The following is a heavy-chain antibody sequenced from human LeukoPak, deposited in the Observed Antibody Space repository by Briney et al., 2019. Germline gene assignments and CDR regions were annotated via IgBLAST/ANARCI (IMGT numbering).Heavy chain of an antibody. CDR1: GFTFNDHA. J-gene: IGHJ3*01. V-gene: IGHV3-9*01. Sequence: GGSLRLSCAASGFTFNDHAMYWVRQAPGKGLEWISGINWNSDNIGYADSVKGRFTISRDDAKNSLFLQMNSLRAEDTALYYCARASYYYDTTGLGAVDFWGQGTMVTVSS. D-gene: IGHD3-22*01. CDR2: INWNSDNI. CDR3: ARASYYYDTTGLGAVDF.